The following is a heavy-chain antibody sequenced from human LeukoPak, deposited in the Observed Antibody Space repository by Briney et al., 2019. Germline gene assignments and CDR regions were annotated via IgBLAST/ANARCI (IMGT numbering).Heavy chain of an antibody. CDR1: GFTFDVYA. J-gene: IGHJ4*02. Sequence: GGSLRLSCAASGFTFDVYAMHWVRQAPGKGLGWVSGISWNSGSIGYADSVKGRFTISRDNAKNSLYLQMNSLRAEDTALYYCAKDKWFGEFGYLDYWGQGTLVTVSS. CDR3: AKDKWFGEFGYLDY. V-gene: IGHV3-9*01. CDR2: ISWNSGSI. D-gene: IGHD3-10*01.